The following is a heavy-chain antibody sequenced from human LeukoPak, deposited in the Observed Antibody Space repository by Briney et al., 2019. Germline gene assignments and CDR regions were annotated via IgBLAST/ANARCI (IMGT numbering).Heavy chain of an antibody. CDR3: ARTNTYYYGSGSYYLDFDY. D-gene: IGHD3-10*01. CDR2: IIPIFGTA. V-gene: IGHV1-69*06. J-gene: IGHJ4*02. CDR1: GYTFTSYA. Sequence: ASVKVSCKASGYTFTSYAISWVRQAPGQGLEWMGGIIPIFGTANYAQKFQGRVTITADKSTSTAYMELSSLRSEDTAVYYCARTNTYYYGSGSYYLDFDYWGQGTLVTVSS.